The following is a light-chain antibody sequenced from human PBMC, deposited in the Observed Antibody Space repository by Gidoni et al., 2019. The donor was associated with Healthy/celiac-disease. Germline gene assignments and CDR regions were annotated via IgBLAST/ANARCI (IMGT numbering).Light chain of an antibody. Sequence: QSALTQPRSVSGSPGQSVTISCTGTSIDVGGYNYVPWYQQHPGKDPKLMIYDVSKRPSGVPDRFSGSKSGNTASLTISGLQAEDEADYYCCSYAGSYTLVFGGGTKLTVL. J-gene: IGLJ2*01. CDR2: DVS. CDR3: CSYAGSYTLV. V-gene: IGLV2-11*01. CDR1: SIDVGGYNY.